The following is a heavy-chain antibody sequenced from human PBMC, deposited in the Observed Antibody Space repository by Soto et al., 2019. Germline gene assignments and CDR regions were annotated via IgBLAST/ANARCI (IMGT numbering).Heavy chain of an antibody. Sequence: PSETLSLTCTVSGGSISSYYWSWIRQPPGKGLEWIGYIYYSGSTNYNPSLKSRVTISVDTSKNQFSLKLSSVTAADTAVYYCARPVRRGYSGYDGWFDPWGQGTLVT. D-gene: IGHD5-12*01. J-gene: IGHJ5*02. CDR3: ARPVRRGYSGYDGWFDP. CDR2: IYYSGST. V-gene: IGHV4-59*08. CDR1: GGSISSYY.